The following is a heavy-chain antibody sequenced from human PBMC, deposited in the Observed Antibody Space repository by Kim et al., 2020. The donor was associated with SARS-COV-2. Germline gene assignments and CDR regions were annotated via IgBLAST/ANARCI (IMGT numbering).Heavy chain of an antibody. J-gene: IGHJ5*02. CDR3: AREKDDAPGGCKGRGELS. CDR1: GASISSAYW. V-gene: IGHV4-4*02. D-gene: IGHD1-7*01. CDR2: VYYRGIT. Sequence: SETLSLTCAVSGASISSAYWWSWVRQTPGKGLEWIGEVYYRGITNYNPSLQSRVSISVDTSKNQFSLRLTSVTAADTAVYYCAREKDDAPGGCKGRGELSWGQGTLVTVSS.